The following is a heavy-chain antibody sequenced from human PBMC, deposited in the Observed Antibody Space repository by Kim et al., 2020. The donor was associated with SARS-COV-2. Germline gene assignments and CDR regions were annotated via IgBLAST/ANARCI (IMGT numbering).Heavy chain of an antibody. V-gene: IGHV4-39*01. Sequence: SETLSLTCTVSVCSISSSSYYWGWIRQPPEKGLEWIGSFSSSGSTYYNPSLKSRVTISVDTSKNQFSLTLSSVTAAGTAVYHCSRGPTGYSSGRYNYWGQGTLVTVSS. CDR3: SRGPTGYSSGRYNY. CDR1: VCSISSSSYY. D-gene: IGHD6-19*01. CDR2: FSSSGST. J-gene: IGHJ4*02.